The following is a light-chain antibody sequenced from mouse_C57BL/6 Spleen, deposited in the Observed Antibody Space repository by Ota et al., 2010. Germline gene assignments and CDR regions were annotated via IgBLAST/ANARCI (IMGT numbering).Light chain of an antibody. V-gene: IGKV10-96*01. CDR1: QGISNY. CDR3: QQGNTLPYT. J-gene: IGKJ2*01. CDR2: HTS. Sequence: DIQMTQTTSSLSASLGDRVTISCSASQGISNYLNWYQQKPDGTIKLLIHHTSRLYSGVPSRFSGSGSGTDYSLTISNLEQEDIALLCQQGNTLPYTFGG.